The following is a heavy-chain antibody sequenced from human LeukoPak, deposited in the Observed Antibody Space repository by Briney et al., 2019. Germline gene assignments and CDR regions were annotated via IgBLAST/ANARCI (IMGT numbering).Heavy chain of an antibody. D-gene: IGHD1-26*01. J-gene: IGHJ4*02. CDR2: ISATQTYI. V-gene: IGHV3-21*01. CDR3: ASGRGNSGSL. Sequence: PGGSLRLSCEASGFTFATYTFNWVRQAPGKGLEWVASISATQTYIYYADSVKGRFTVSRDNAKNSLYLQMNTLRAEDTAVYYCASGRGNSGSLWGQGTLVTVSS. CDR1: GFTFATYT.